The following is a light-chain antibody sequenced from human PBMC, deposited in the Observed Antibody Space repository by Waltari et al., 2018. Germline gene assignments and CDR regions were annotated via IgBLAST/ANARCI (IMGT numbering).Light chain of an antibody. CDR3: QQRSSWPLT. CDR1: LSINSD. V-gene: IGKV3-11*01. CDR2: DGA. Sequence: SMVSLSINSDLSVDHQQPARAPGLLIYDGATSGTGIAARFSGSGAATDFTLTIISREPEDVVVYYCQQRSSWPLTFGGGTKVEIK. J-gene: IGKJ4*02.